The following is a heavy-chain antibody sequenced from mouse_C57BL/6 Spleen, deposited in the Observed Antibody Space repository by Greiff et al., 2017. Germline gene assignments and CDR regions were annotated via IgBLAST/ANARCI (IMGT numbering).Heavy chain of an antibody. CDR1: GFTFSSYA. CDR3: TRGGTTVSRRGFDY. Sequence: EVHLVESGEGLVKPGGSLKLSCAASGFTFSSYAMSWVRQTPEKRLEWVAYISSGGDYIYYADTVKGRFTISRDNARNTLYLQMSSLKSEDTAMYYCTRGGTTVSRRGFDYWGQGTTLTVSS. D-gene: IGHD1-1*01. V-gene: IGHV5-9-1*02. J-gene: IGHJ2*01. CDR2: ISSGGDYI.